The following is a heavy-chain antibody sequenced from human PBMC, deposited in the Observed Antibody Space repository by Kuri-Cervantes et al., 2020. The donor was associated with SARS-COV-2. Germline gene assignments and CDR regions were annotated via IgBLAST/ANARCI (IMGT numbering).Heavy chain of an antibody. CDR1: GYTFTSYA. CDR2: INTNTGNP. Sequence: ASVTVSCKASGYTFTSYAMNWVRQAPGQGLEGMGWINTNTGNPTYAQGFTGRFVFSLDTSVSTAYLQISSLKAEDTAVYYCARRGGITMVRGVMKHWGQGTLVTVSS. CDR3: ARRGGITMVRGVMKH. V-gene: IGHV7-4-1*02. J-gene: IGHJ1*01. D-gene: IGHD3-10*01.